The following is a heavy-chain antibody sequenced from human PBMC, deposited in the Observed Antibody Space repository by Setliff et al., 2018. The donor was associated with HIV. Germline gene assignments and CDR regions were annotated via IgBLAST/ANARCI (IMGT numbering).Heavy chain of an antibody. Sequence: GGSLRLSCAASGFTFSSYEMNWVRQAPGKGLEWVSYISSSGSTIYYADSVKGRFTISRDKSKNTLYLQMNSLRTEDTAVYYCARVFQSYFFDFWGQGTLVTVSS. CDR1: GFTFSSYE. CDR2: ISSSGSTI. V-gene: IGHV3-48*03. CDR3: ARVFQSYFFDF. J-gene: IGHJ4*02. D-gene: IGHD3-3*01.